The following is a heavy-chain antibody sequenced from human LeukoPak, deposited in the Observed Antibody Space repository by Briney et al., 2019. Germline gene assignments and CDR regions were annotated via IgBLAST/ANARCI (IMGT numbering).Heavy chain of an antibody. CDR1: GFTFSSYS. J-gene: IGHJ5*02. D-gene: IGHD2-21*01. CDR2: ISSSSSYI. V-gene: IGHV3-21*01. Sequence: GGSLRLSCAASGFTFSSYSMNWVRQAPGKGLEWVSSISSSSSYIYYADSVKGRFTISRDNAKNSVFLQMNNLRSEDTAVYYCAREPIVVPPWGFDPWGQGTLVTVSS. CDR3: AREPIVVPPWGFDP.